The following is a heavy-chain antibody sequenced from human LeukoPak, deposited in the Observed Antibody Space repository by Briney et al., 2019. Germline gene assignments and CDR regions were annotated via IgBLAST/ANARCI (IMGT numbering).Heavy chain of an antibody. Sequence: ASVKVSCKASGYTFTSYGIGWVRQAPGQGLEWMGWIYSYNGKTNYAQNFQGRVTLTTDTSTTTAYMELESLRSDDTAVYYCARVNNFNPFDYWGQGTLVTVSS. J-gene: IGHJ4*02. V-gene: IGHV1-18*01. D-gene: IGHD1-1*01. CDR1: GYTFTSYG. CDR3: ARVNNFNPFDY. CDR2: IYSYNGKT.